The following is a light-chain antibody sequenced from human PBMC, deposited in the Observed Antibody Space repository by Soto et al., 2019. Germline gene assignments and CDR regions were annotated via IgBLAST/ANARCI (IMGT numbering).Light chain of an antibody. CDR3: QQLNSYPLT. V-gene: IGKV1-9*01. Sequence: ILLTQSPSSLSASVGDRVTITCRTSPGISRYLAWYQQKPGKAPKLLIYAASTLQSGVPSRFSGSGYGTDFTLTISTLQPEDFATYYCQQLNSYPLTFGGGTKVEIK. CDR1: PGISRY. CDR2: AAS. J-gene: IGKJ4*01.